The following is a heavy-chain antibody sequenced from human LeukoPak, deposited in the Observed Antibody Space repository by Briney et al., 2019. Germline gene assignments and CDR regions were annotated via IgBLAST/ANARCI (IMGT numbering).Heavy chain of an antibody. CDR3: ARGEDGFWSGYVEH. Sequence: GGSLRLSCAASGFTFNSYALHWVRQAPGKGLEWVAVTSYDGNNKYYAESVKGRFTISRDNSKSMLYLQMNSLRPEDTAVYYCARGEDGFWSGYVEHWGHGTLVTASP. J-gene: IGHJ1*01. V-gene: IGHV3-30-3*01. CDR1: GFTFNSYA. CDR2: TSYDGNNK. D-gene: IGHD3-3*01.